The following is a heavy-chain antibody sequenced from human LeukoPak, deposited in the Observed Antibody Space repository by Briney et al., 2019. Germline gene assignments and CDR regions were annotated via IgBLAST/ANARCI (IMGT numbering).Heavy chain of an antibody. CDR2: INWDGGST. D-gene: IGHD5-12*01. CDR1: GFMFDYFT. CDR3: AKGDVDSPMNFYH. J-gene: IGHJ4*02. V-gene: IGHV3-43*01. Sequence: PGGSLRLSCAASGFMFDYFTIHWVRQVPGKGLEWVSLINWDGGSTYYADSVKGRFTISRDNSKNSLYLQMDSLTTEDTAFYYCAKGDVDSPMNFYHWGQGTLVTVSS.